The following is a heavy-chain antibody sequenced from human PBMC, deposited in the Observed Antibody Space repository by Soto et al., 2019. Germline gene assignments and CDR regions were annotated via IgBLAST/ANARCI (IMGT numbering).Heavy chain of an antibody. CDR2: IYYSGST. D-gene: IGHD3-3*01. CDR1: GGSISSYY. Sequence: PSETLSLTCTVFGGSISSYYWSWIRQPPGKGLEWIGYIYYSGSTNYNPSLKSRVTISVDTSKNQFSLKLSSVTAADTAVYYCASYDFWSGYYDYWGQGTLVTVSS. CDR3: ASYDFWSGYYDY. V-gene: IGHV4-59*08. J-gene: IGHJ4*02.